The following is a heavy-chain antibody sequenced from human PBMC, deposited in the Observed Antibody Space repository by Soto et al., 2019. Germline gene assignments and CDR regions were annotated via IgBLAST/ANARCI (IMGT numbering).Heavy chain of an antibody. D-gene: IGHD3-3*01. V-gene: IGHV1-8*01. CDR3: ARGEYYDFWSGYYGYRPPGPEVDYYYYYYMDV. Sequence: GASVKVSWKASGYAITIYDINWVRQATRQGLEWTGWMNPNSGNTGYAQKFQGRVTMTRNTSISTAYMELSSLRSEDTAVYYCARGEYYDFWSGYYGYRPPGPEVDYYYYYYMDVWGKGTTVTVSS. J-gene: IGHJ6*03. CDR2: MNPNSGNT. CDR1: GYAITIYD.